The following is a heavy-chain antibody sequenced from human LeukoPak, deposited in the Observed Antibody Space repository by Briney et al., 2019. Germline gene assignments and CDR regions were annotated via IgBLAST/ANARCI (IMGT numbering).Heavy chain of an antibody. CDR3: AASDTAMVGY. V-gene: IGHV4-59*08. CDR2: IYYSGST. CDR1: GGSISSYY. D-gene: IGHD5-18*01. J-gene: IGHJ4*02. Sequence: ETLSLTCTVSGGSISSYYWSWIRQPPGKGLEWIGYIYYSGSTNYNPSLKSRVTISVDTSKNQFSLKLSSVTAADTAVYYCAASDTAMVGYWGQGTLVTVSS.